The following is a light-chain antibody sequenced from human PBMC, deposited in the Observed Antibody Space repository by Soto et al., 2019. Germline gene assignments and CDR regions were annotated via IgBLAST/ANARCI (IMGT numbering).Light chain of an antibody. J-gene: IGKJ2*01. CDR1: QSVSSN. Sequence: EIVMTQSPATLSVSPGERATLSCRASQSVSSNLAWYQQKPGQAPRLLIYGASTRATGIPARFSGSGSGTESPHTLSSLQSEDFAVYSCQQYNNWPHTFGQGTKLEIK. CDR2: GAS. CDR3: QQYNNWPHT. V-gene: IGKV3-15*01.